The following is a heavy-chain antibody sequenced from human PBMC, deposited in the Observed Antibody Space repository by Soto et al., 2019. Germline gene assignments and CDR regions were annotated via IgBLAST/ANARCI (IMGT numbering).Heavy chain of an antibody. CDR1: GGSFSGYY. CDR2: INHSGST. J-gene: IGHJ4*02. Sequence: ETLSLTCAVSGGSFSGYYWSWIRQSPGKGLEWIGEINHSGSTNYNPSLKSRVTISVDKSKNQFSLKLSSVTAADTAVYYCAREIDNWNLRTFDYWGQGTLVTVSS. V-gene: IGHV4-34*01. D-gene: IGHD1-20*01. CDR3: AREIDNWNLRTFDY.